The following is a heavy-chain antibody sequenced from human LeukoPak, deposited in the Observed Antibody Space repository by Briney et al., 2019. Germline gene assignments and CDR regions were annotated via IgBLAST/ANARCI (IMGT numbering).Heavy chain of an antibody. CDR2: IWYDGSNK. D-gene: IGHD6-6*01. Sequence: GGSLRLSCAASGFTLSSYGMHWVRQAPGKGLEWVAVIWYDGSNKYYADSVKGRFTISRDNSKDTLYLQMNSLRAEDTAVYYCAREGQLVAYYFDYWGQGTLVTVSS. CDR3: AREGQLVAYYFDY. J-gene: IGHJ4*02. V-gene: IGHV3-33*01. CDR1: GFTLSSYG.